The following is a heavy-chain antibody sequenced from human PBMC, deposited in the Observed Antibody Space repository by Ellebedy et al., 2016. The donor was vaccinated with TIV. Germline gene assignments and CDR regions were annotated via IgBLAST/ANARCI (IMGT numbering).Heavy chain of an antibody. Sequence: MPSETLSLTCTVSGASISTFSDFWGWIRPPPGKGLEWIGSLYYRGSAYYNPSLKSRVTISVDRSKNQFSLNVTSVTAADTAVYYCARGGAAGSSDYYYGMDVWGQGTTVTVSS. CDR3: ARGGAAGSSDYYYGMDV. J-gene: IGHJ6*02. CDR1: GASISTFSDF. CDR2: LYYRGSA. D-gene: IGHD6-13*01. V-gene: IGHV4-39*01.